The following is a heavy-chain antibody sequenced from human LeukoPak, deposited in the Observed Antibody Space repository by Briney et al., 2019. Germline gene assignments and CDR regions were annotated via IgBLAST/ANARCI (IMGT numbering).Heavy chain of an antibody. CDR1: GFTFSSYA. CDR2: ITSGGTYT. D-gene: IGHD3-9*01. CDR3: ARGHYDILTASYKWTPDY. J-gene: IGHJ4*02. Sequence: GGSLRLSCAASGFTFSSYAMSWVRQAPGKGLEWVSSITSGGTYTYYADSVKGRFTTSRDNAKNSLSLQLSSLRAEDTAVYYCARGHYDILTASYKWTPDYWGQGILVTVSS. V-gene: IGHV3-21*06.